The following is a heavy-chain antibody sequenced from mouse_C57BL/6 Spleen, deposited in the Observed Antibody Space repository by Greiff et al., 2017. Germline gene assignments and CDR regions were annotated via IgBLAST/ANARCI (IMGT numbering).Heavy chain of an antibody. Sequence: VQLQQSGAELVRPGASVTLSCKASGYTFTDYEMHWVKQTPVHGLEWIGAIDPETGGTAYTQKFKGKAILTADKSSSTAYMELRILTSEDSAVYYCTRDDGSSYSAWFAYWGQGTLVTVSA. J-gene: IGHJ3*01. CDR3: TRDDGSSYSAWFAY. CDR1: GYTFTDYE. V-gene: IGHV1-15*01. D-gene: IGHD1-1*01. CDR2: IDPETGGT.